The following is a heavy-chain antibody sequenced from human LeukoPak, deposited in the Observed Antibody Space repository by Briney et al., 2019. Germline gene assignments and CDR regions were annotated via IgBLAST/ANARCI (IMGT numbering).Heavy chain of an antibody. CDR2: ISSSGSSI. D-gene: IGHD5-12*01. J-gene: IGHJ4*02. Sequence: GGSLRLSCAAPGFPFSRYEMNWVRQAPGKGREWVSYISSSGSSIYYADSVKGRFTIFRDNAKKSLYLQMKSLRAEDTAVYYCARYEDMVATIPSFFDYWGKGTLVTVSS. V-gene: IGHV3-48*03. CDR1: GFPFSRYE. CDR3: ARYEDMVATIPSFFDY.